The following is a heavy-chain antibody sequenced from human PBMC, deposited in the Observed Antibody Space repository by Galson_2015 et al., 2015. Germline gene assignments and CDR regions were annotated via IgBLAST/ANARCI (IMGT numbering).Heavy chain of an antibody. J-gene: IGHJ4*02. D-gene: IGHD2-15*01. CDR3: ARHDCGGGGCYTSDY. CDR2: IYPGDSDT. Sequence: QSGAEVKKPGESLKISCKGSGYSFTGYWIGWVRQMPGKGLEWMGIIYPGDSDTRYNPSFQGQVTISADKSISTAYLQWSSLKASDTAMYYCARHDCGGGGCYTSDYWGQGTLVTVSS. V-gene: IGHV5-51*01. CDR1: GYSFTGYW.